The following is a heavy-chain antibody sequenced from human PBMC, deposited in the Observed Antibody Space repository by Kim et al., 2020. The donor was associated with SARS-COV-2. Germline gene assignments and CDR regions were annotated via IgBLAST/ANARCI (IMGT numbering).Heavy chain of an antibody. CDR3: ARHEGDERGTDYDFWSGYSTVGRYYSYYMDV. Sequence: SETLSLTCTVSGGSISSYYWSWIRQPPGKGLEWIGYIYYSGSTNYNPSLKSRVTISVDTSKNQFSLKLSSVTAADTAVYYCARHEGDERGTDYDFWSGYSTVGRYYSYYMDVWGKGTTVTVSS. D-gene: IGHD3-3*01. V-gene: IGHV4-59*08. J-gene: IGHJ6*03. CDR2: IYYSGST. CDR1: GGSISSYY.